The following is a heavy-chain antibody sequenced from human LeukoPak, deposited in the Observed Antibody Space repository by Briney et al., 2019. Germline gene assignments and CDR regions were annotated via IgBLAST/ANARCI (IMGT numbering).Heavy chain of an antibody. Sequence: GGSPRLSCAASGFTFSSYGMHWVRQAPGKGLEWVAFIRYDGNNKYYADSVKGRFTISRDNSKNTLYLQMNSLRAEDTALYYCAKDSSLSLISGYYFDYWGQGTLVTVSS. CDR2: IRYDGNNK. J-gene: IGHJ4*02. CDR1: GFTFSSYG. CDR3: AKDSSLSLISGYYFDY. D-gene: IGHD1-14*01. V-gene: IGHV3-30*02.